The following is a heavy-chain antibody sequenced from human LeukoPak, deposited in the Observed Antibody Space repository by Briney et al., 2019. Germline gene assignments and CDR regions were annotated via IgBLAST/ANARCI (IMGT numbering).Heavy chain of an antibody. V-gene: IGHV4-4*08. D-gene: IGHD3-22*01. CDR3: ARGPYSYDSSGALDI. J-gene: IGHJ3*02. CDR1: GGSISSYY. Sequence: SETLSLTCTVSGGSISSYYWSWIRQPPGKGLEWIGRISSSGSTNYNPSLKSRVTISVDTSKNHFSLKLSSVTAADTAVYFCARGPYSYDSSGALDIWGQGTMVTVSS. CDR2: ISSSGST.